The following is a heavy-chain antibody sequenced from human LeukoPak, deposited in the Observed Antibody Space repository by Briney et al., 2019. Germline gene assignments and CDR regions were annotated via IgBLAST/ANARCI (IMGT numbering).Heavy chain of an antibody. V-gene: IGHV3-11*01. D-gene: IGHD3-9*01. CDR1: GFSFSDYY. Sequence: PGGSLRLSCAASGFSFSDYYMSWIRQAPGKGLEWVSWVSFISSPGSTTYYADPVKGRFTISRDNAKNSLYLQMNSLSAGDTAVYYCARGGGYDSGYPRYFDLWGRGTLVTVSS. CDR2: ISSPGSTT. CDR3: ARGGGYDSGYPRYFDL. J-gene: IGHJ2*01.